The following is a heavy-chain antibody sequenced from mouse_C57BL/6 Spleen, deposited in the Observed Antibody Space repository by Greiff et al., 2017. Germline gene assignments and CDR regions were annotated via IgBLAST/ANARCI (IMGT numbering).Heavy chain of an antibody. D-gene: IGHD3-3*01. J-gene: IGHJ2*01. CDR3: ARSRGTRYFDY. CDR2: INPSNGCT. Sequence: QVQLMESGTELVKPGASVKLSCKASGYTFTSYWMHWVKQRPGHGLEWIGNINPSNGCTNYHEKFKSKATLTVDKSYITAYMQLSSLTSEEAAVYYCARSRGTRYFDYWGQGTTLTVSA. V-gene: IGHV1-53*01. CDR1: GYTFTSYW.